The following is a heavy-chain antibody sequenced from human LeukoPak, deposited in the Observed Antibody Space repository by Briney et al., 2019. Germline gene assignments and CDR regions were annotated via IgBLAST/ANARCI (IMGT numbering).Heavy chain of an antibody. CDR3: ARDLDLDY. D-gene: IGHD3-16*01. CDR2: ICTTGST. CDR1: GVSDASFSSYY. Sequence: PSETLSLTCTVSGVSDASFSSYYWNWIRQPAGKGLEWIGRICTTGSTNYNPSFKSRVTLSVDRSRKQFSLQLTSVTAADTAVYYCARDLDLDYWGQGTLVTVSS. J-gene: IGHJ4*02. V-gene: IGHV4-4*07.